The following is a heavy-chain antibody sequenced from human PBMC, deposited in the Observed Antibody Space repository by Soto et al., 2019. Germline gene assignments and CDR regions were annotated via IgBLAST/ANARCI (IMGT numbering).Heavy chain of an antibody. D-gene: IGHD2-21*02. CDR3: ARSGTVIGWFDP. V-gene: IGHV4-59*08. CDR2: IYYSGST. CDR1: GGSISSYH. Sequence: PSETLSLTCTVSGGSISSYHWNWIRQPPGKGLEWIGYIYYSGSTNYNPSLRSRVTISADTSKNQFSLKLSSVTAADTAVYYCARSGTVIGWFDPWGQGTLVTVSS. J-gene: IGHJ5*02.